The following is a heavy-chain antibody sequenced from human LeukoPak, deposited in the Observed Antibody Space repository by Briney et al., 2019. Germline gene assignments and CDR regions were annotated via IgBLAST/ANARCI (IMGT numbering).Heavy chain of an antibody. Sequence: SETLSLTCTVPGGSIRDYYWCWFRQPPGKGLELIGYIYYSGSTNYNPSLKSRVTISVDTSKNQFSLKLTSVTAADTAVYYCARVWSSRKALDIWGQGTMVTVSS. CDR3: ARVWSSRKALDI. CDR1: GGSIRDYY. V-gene: IGHV4-59*01. CDR2: IYYSGST. J-gene: IGHJ3*02. D-gene: IGHD3-16*01.